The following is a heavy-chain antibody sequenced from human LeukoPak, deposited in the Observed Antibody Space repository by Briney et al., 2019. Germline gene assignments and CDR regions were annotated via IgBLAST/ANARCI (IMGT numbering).Heavy chain of an antibody. V-gene: IGHV3-NL1*01. CDR1: GFIFSKYG. Sequence: PGGSLRLSCVASGFIFSKYGMHWVRQAPGKGLEWVSVIYSGGSTYYADSVKGRFTISRDNSKNTLYLQMNSLRAEDTAVYYCATPGGFGELDIWGQGTMVTVSS. CDR2: IYSGGST. J-gene: IGHJ3*02. D-gene: IGHD3-10*01. CDR3: ATPGGFGELDI.